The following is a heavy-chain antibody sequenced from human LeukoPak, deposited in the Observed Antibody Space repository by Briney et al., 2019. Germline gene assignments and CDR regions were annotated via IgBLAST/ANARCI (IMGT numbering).Heavy chain of an antibody. Sequence: SETLSLTCTVSGGSISNISYYWDWIRQPPGKGLEWIGYIYQSGSTDYNPSLKSRVTISVDTSKNQFSLKLSSVTAADTAVYFCVRDRELAYWGQGILVTVSS. CDR2: IYQSGST. V-gene: IGHV4-61*01. J-gene: IGHJ4*02. CDR1: GGSISNISYY. D-gene: IGHD1-1*01. CDR3: VRDRELAY.